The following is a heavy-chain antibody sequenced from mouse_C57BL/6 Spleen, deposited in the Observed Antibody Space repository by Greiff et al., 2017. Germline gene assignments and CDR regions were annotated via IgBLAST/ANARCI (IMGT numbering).Heavy chain of an antibody. CDR1: GYTFTSYD. Sequence: QVQLKQSGPELVKPGASVKLSCKASGYTFTSYDINWVKQRPEQGLEWIGWIYPRDGSTKYNEKFKGKATLTVDKSSSTAFMELHRLTSEDSAVYFCARVERLPLAWFAHWGQGTLVTVSA. CDR3: ARVERLPLAWFAH. CDR2: IYPRDGST. V-gene: IGHV1-85*01. J-gene: IGHJ3*01. D-gene: IGHD2-2*01.